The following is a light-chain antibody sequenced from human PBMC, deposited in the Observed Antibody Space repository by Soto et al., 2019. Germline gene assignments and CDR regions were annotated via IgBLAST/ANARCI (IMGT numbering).Light chain of an antibody. CDR3: QQYGSSRT. CDR2: GAS. V-gene: IGKV3-20*01. CDR1: QSVSSNY. J-gene: IGKJ1*01. Sequence: EIVLTQSPGTLSLSPGERATLSCRASQSVSSNYLAWYQQKPGQAPRLLIYGASSRATGIPDRFSGSGSGTDFTLTISRLEPEDVAGYFCQQYGSSRTFCQGTKVEIK.